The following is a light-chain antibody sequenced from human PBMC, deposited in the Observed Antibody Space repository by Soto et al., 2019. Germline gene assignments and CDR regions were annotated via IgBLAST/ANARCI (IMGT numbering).Light chain of an antibody. Sequence: DIQMTQSPSTLSASVGDRVTITCRASENIFTWLAWYQQQAGKAPKLLISKASTLESGVPSRFSGSGSGTQFTLTISSRQPEDLASYYCQQYQSGFTFGLGTTLEIK. J-gene: IGKJ2*01. CDR2: KAS. CDR1: ENIFTW. CDR3: QQYQSGFT. V-gene: IGKV1-5*03.